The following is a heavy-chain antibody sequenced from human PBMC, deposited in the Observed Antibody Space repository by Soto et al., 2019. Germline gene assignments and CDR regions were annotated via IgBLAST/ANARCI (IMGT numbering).Heavy chain of an antibody. CDR1: GYTFTSYA. Sequence: ASVKVSCKASGYTFTSYAMHWVHQAPGQRLEWMGWINAGNGNTKYSQKFQGRVTITRDTSASTAYMELSSLRSEDTAVYYCARDAWVSSWARLGTPRYYYGMDVWGQGXTVTVYS. D-gene: IGHD6-13*01. V-gene: IGHV1-3*01. CDR2: INAGNGNT. J-gene: IGHJ6*02. CDR3: ARDAWVSSWARLGTPRYYYGMDV.